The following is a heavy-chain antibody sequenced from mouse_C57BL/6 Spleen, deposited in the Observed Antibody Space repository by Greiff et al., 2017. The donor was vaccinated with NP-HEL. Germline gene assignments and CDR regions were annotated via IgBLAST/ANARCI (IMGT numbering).Heavy chain of an antibody. CDR1: GFTFSDYG. Sequence: EVQLVESGGGLVKPGGSLKLSCAASGFTFSDYGMHWVRQAPEKGLEWVAYISSGSSTIYYADTVKGRFTISRDNAKNTLFLQMTSLRSEDTAMYYCARGELRRGDDFDCGGQRTTLTVSS. CDR2: ISSGSSTI. V-gene: IGHV5-17*01. J-gene: IGHJ2*01. CDR3: ARGELRRGDDFDC. D-gene: IGHD2-4*01.